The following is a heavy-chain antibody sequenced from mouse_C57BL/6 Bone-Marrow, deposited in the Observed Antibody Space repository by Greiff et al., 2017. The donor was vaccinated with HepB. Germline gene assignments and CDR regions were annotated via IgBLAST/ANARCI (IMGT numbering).Heavy chain of an antibody. Sequence: VQLQESGAELARPGASVKLSCKASGYTFTSYGISWVKQRTGQGLEWIGEIYPRSGNTYYNEKFKGKATLTADKSSSTAYMELRSLTSEDSAVYFCADYGSSYEDDYWGQGTTLTVSS. V-gene: IGHV1-81*01. CDR3: ADYGSSYEDDY. CDR2: IYPRSGNT. D-gene: IGHD1-1*01. CDR1: GYTFTSYG. J-gene: IGHJ2*01.